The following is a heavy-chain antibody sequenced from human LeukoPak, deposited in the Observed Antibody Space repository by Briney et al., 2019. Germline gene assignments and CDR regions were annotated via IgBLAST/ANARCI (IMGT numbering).Heavy chain of an antibody. D-gene: IGHD1-1*01. V-gene: IGHV1-69*01. Sequence: ASVKVSCKASGGTFSSYAISWERQAPGQGLEWMGGIIPIFGSANYAQKFQGRVTITADESTSTAYMELSSLRSEDTAVYYCARALHLELHSYFDSWGQGTLVTVSS. CDR2: IIPIFGSA. J-gene: IGHJ4*02. CDR1: GGTFSSYA. CDR3: ARALHLELHSYFDS.